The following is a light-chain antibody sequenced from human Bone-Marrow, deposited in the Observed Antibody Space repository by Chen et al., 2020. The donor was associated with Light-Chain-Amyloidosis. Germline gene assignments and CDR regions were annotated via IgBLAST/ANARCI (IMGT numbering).Light chain of an antibody. Sequence: DIQMTQSPSSLSASVGDRVTITCRASQGISNSLAWYQQKPGKAPKLLLYAASRLESGVPSRFSGSGSGTDYTLTISSLQPEEFATYYGQKYHSPPLYTFGQGTKLEIK. V-gene: IGKV1-NL1*01. CDR3: QKYHSPPLYT. J-gene: IGKJ2*01. CDR2: AAS. CDR1: QGISNS.